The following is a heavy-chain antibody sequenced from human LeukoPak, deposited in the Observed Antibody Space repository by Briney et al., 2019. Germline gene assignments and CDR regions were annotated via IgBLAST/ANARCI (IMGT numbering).Heavy chain of an antibody. CDR1: GFTFDDYG. CDR2: INWNGGST. D-gene: IGHD3-9*01. V-gene: IGHV3-20*04. Sequence: GGSLRLSCAASGFTFDDYGMSWVRQAPGKGLEWVSGINWNGGSTGYADSVKGRFTISRDNAKNSLYLQMNSLIAEDTALYYCARDRDAYYDILTGYYPLDYWGQGTLVTVSS. CDR3: ARDRDAYYDILTGYYPLDY. J-gene: IGHJ4*02.